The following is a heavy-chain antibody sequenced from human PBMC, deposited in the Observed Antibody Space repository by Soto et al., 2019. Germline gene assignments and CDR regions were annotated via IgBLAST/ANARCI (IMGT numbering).Heavy chain of an antibody. CDR2: ISGSGGST. D-gene: IGHD6-19*01. CDR3: AKQRRAVAHLYYFDY. J-gene: IGHJ4*02. V-gene: IGHV3-23*01. CDR1: GFTFSSYA. Sequence: SGGSLRLSCAASGFTFSSYAMSWVRQAPGKGLEWVSAISGSGGSTYYADSVKGRFTISRDNSKNTLYLQMNSLRAEDTAVYYCAKQRRAVAHLYYFDYWGQGTLVTVSS.